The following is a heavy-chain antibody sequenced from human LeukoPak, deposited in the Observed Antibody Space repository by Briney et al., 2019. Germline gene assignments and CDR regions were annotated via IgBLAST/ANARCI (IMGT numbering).Heavy chain of an antibody. CDR1: GYTFTVHY. J-gene: IGHJ4*02. Sequence: GASVKVSCKTSGYTFTVHYMHWVRQAPGQGLEWMGWINPSSGGTNYAQKFQGRVTMTRDTSISTAYMDLSRLGSDDTAVYYCARVPRPKYAGGQWDGDYWGQGTLVTVSS. D-gene: IGHD1-26*01. CDR2: INPSSGGT. CDR3: ARVPRPKYAGGQWDGDY. V-gene: IGHV1-2*02.